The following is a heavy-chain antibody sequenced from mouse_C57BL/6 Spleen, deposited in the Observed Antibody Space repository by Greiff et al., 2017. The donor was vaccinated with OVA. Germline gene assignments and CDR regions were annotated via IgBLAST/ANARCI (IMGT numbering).Heavy chain of an antibody. CDR2: ISSGGDYI. J-gene: IGHJ3*01. V-gene: IGHV5-9-1*02. CDR3: TREDYDYDWAWFAY. D-gene: IGHD2-4*01. Sequence: EVQGVESGEGLVKPGGSLKLSCAASGFTFSSYAMSWVRQTPEKRLEWVAYISSGGDYIYYADTVKGRFTISRDNARNTLYLQMSSLKSEDTAMYYCTREDYDYDWAWFAYWGQGTLVTVSA. CDR1: GFTFSSYA.